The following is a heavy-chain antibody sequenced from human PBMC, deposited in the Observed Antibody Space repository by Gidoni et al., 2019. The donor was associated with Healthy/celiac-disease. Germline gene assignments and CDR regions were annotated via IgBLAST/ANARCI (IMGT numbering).Heavy chain of an antibody. Sequence: EVQLLESGGGWVQPRGSLRLSCAASGFTFSSYAMRWVRQAPGKGLEWVSAISGSGGSTYYADSVKGRFTISRDNSKNTLYLQMNSLRAEDTAVYYCAKYCSSTSCYKSLEAFDYWGQGTLVTVSS. D-gene: IGHD2-2*02. CDR3: AKYCSSTSCYKSLEAFDY. J-gene: IGHJ4*02. CDR2: ISGSGGST. CDR1: GFTFSSYA. V-gene: IGHV3-23*01.